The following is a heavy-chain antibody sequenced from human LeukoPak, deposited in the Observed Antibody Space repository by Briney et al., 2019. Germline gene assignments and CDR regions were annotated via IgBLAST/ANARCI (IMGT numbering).Heavy chain of an antibody. J-gene: IGHJ4*02. CDR3: ARSAAVAGTYPPVDY. CDR1: GYTFTGYY. Sequence: ASVKVSCKASGYTFTGYYMHWVRQAPGQGLEWMGWISAYNGNTNYAQKLQGRVTMTTDTSTSTAYMELRSLRSDDTAVYYCARSAAVAGTYPPVDYWGQGTLVTVSS. CDR2: ISAYNGNT. V-gene: IGHV1-18*04. D-gene: IGHD6-19*01.